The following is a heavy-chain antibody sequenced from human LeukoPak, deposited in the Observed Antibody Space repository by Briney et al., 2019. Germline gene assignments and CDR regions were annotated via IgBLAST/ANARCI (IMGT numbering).Heavy chain of an antibody. CDR1: GFTFSSYW. CDR3: AAEHDGFDI. CDR2: INTDGSST. J-gene: IGHJ3*02. V-gene: IGHV3-74*01. Sequence: GGSLRLSCAASGFTFSSYWMHWVRQAPGKGLVWVSRINTDGSSTSYADSVKGRFTISRDNAKNSLYLQMNSLRADDTAVYYCAAEHDGFDIWGQGTMVTVSS.